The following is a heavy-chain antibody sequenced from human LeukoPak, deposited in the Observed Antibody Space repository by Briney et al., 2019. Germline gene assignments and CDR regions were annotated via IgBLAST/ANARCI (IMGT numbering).Heavy chain of an antibody. Sequence: PSETLSLTCTVSGGSINTYYWTWMRQPPGKGLEWIGYINHSGSTNYNPSLKSRVTVSVDTSKNQFSLKLSSVTAADTAVYYCARTQYCSSTSCYFGYFDYWGQGTLVTVSS. CDR3: ARTQYCSSTSCYFGYFDY. D-gene: IGHD2-2*01. CDR2: INHSGST. CDR1: GGSINTYY. V-gene: IGHV4-59*08. J-gene: IGHJ4*02.